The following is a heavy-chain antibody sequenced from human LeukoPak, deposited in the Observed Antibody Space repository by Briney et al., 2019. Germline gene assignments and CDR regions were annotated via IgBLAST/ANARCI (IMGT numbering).Heavy chain of an antibody. CDR3: ARAGADGLGELSK. CDR2: IYHSGST. D-gene: IGHD3-16*02. Sequence: SETLSLTCTVSGGSISSSSYYWGWIRQPPGKGLEWIGSIYHSGSTYYNPSLKSRVTISVDTSKNQFSLKLSSVTAADTAVYYCARAGADGLGELSKWGQGTLVTVSS. J-gene: IGHJ4*02. CDR1: GGSISSSSYY. V-gene: IGHV4-39*07.